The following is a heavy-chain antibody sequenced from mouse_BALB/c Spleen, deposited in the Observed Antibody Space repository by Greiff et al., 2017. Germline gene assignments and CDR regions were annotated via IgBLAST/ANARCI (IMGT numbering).Heavy chain of an antibody. D-gene: IGHD2-4*01. J-gene: IGHJ3*01. V-gene: IGHV1S56*01. CDR3: AKSMITTGAWFAY. CDR2: IYPGNVNT. CDR1: GYTFTSYY. Sequence: VQLQQSGPELVKPGASVRISCKASGYTFTSYYIHWVKQRPGQGLEWIGWIYPGNVNTKYNEKFKGKATLTADKSSSTAYMQLSSLTSEDSAVYFCAKSMITTGAWFAYWGQGTLVTVSA.